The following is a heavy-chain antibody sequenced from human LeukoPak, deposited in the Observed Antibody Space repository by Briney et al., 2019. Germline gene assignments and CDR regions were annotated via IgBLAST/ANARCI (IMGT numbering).Heavy chain of an antibody. V-gene: IGHV4-4*07. Sequence: SETLSLTCTVSGGSISSYYRSWIRQPAGKGLEWIGRIYTSGSTNYNPSLKSRVTMSVDTSKNQFSLKLSSVTAADTAVYYCAREGISDIVVVPAAMGFDYWGQGTLVTVSS. D-gene: IGHD2-2*01. CDR3: AREGISDIVVVPAAMGFDY. CDR1: GGSISSYY. J-gene: IGHJ4*02. CDR2: IYTSGST.